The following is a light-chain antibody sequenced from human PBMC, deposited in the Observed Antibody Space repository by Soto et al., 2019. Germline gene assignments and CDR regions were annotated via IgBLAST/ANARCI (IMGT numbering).Light chain of an antibody. CDR3: KQYSIGPWT. V-gene: IGKV3-15*01. CDR2: GSS. J-gene: IGKJ1*01. Sequence: EIVMTQSPATLSVSPGERATLSCRARQSISNSLAWYQQKPGQAPRFLIFGSSTRATGIPARFSGSGSGTEFTLTISRMQSEDFAVYCCKQYSIGPWTFGQGTKVEIK. CDR1: QSISNS.